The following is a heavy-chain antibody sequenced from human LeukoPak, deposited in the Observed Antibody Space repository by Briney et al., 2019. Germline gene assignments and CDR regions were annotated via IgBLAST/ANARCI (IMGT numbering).Heavy chain of an antibody. CDR2: ISSSSSTR. CDR3: ARDLVSGHYTFDY. Sequence: GGSLRLSCAASGFTFSSFSMNWVRQAPGQGLEWASYISSSSSTRNYADSVKGRFTISRDNAKNSLYLQMNSLRDEDTAVYYCARDLVSGHYTFDYWGQGTLVTVSS. V-gene: IGHV3-48*02. D-gene: IGHD4-11*01. J-gene: IGHJ4*02. CDR1: GFTFSSFS.